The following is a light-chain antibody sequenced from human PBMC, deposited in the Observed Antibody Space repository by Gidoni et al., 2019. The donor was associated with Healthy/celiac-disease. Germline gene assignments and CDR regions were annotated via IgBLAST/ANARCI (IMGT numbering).Light chain of an antibody. CDR2: DAS. CDR1: QSVSSY. V-gene: IGKV3-11*01. CDR3: QQRSNWPTT. J-gene: IGKJ4*01. Sequence: DIVLTQSPATLSLSPGERATLSCRASQSVSSYLAWYQQKPGQAPRLLIYDASNRATGIPARFSGSGSGTDFTLTISSLEPEDVAVYYCQQRSNWPTTFGGGTKVEIK.